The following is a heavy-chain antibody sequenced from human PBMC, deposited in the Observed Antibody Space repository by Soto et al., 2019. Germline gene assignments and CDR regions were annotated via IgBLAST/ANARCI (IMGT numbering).Heavy chain of an antibody. Sequence: ASVKVSCKASGYTFTSYAMHWVRQAPGQRLEWMGWINTAKENTKYSQKIQGRVTITRDTSASIVYMDLSSLRSEDTAVYYCARGNSWSYFDYWGQGTLVTVSS. CDR2: INTAKENT. V-gene: IGHV1-3*04. CDR1: GYTFTSYA. D-gene: IGHD6-13*01. J-gene: IGHJ4*01. CDR3: ARGNSWSYFDY.